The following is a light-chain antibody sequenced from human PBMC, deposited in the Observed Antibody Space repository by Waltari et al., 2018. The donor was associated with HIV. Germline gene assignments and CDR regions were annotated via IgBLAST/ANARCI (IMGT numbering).Light chain of an antibody. CDR3: CSYAGSDTFVL. Sequence: QSALTQPRSVSVSPGQSVIIFCTRTLGDVGIHDNFCWYQQQTGKAPKLIMFDGSKRPSGVPDRFSGSKSDNTASLTISGLQAEDEADYYCCSYAGSDTFVLFGGGTKLTIL. J-gene: IGLJ2*01. CDR1: LGDVGIHDN. V-gene: IGLV2-11*01. CDR2: DGS.